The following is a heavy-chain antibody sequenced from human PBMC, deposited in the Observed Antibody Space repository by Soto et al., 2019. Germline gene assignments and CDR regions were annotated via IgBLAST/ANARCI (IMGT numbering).Heavy chain of an antibody. CDR2: ISYDGSNK. D-gene: IGHD2-15*01. Sequence: QVQLVESGGGVVQPGRSLRLSCAASGFTFSSYGMHWVRQAPGKGLEWVAVISYDGSNKYYADSVKGRFTISRDNSKNTLYLQMNSLRAEDTAVYYCAKDYVVVVAATPGPYYYGMDVWGQGTTVTVSS. V-gene: IGHV3-30*18. CDR3: AKDYVVVVAATPGPYYYGMDV. CDR1: GFTFSSYG. J-gene: IGHJ6*02.